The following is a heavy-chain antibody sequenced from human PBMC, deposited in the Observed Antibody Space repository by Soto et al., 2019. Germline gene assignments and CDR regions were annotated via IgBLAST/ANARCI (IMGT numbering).Heavy chain of an antibody. D-gene: IGHD3-22*01. J-gene: IGHJ4*02. Sequence: DLEWLAHIFSSGAKSYSTSLKSRLTISKDTSKSQVVLSMTNMDPVDTATYYCARIVYYYDTSGYYLDYWGQGTLVTVSS. CDR2: IFSSGAK. V-gene: IGHV2-26*01. CDR3: ARIVYYYDTSGYYLDY.